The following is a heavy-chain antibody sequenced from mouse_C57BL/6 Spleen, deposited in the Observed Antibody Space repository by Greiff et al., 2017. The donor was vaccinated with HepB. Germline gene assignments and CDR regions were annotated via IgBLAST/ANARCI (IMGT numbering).Heavy chain of an antibody. CDR2: IDPSDSYT. CDR1: GYTFTSYW. CDR3: ARSGGNYDYAMDY. Sequence: QVQLQQPGAELVRPGTSVKLSCKASGYTFTSYWMHWVKQRPGQGLEWIGVIDPSDSYTNYNQKFKGKATLTVDTSSSTAYMQRSSLTSEDSAVYYCARSGGNYDYAMDYWGQGTSVTVSS. D-gene: IGHD2-1*01. J-gene: IGHJ4*01. V-gene: IGHV1-59*01.